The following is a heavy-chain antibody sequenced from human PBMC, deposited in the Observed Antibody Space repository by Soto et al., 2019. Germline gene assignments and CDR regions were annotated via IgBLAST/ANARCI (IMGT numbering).Heavy chain of an antibody. V-gene: IGHV4-34*01. D-gene: IGHD6-13*01. CDR1: GGSFSGYD. J-gene: IGHJ6*02. CDR2: INHSGST. Sequence: PSETLSLTCAVYGGSFSGYDWSWIRQPPGKGLEWIGEINHSGSTNYNPSLKSRVTISVDTSKNQFSLKLSSVTAADTAVYYCARARQQLVRYWIYYGMDVWGQGTTVTVSS. CDR3: ARARQQLVRYWIYYGMDV.